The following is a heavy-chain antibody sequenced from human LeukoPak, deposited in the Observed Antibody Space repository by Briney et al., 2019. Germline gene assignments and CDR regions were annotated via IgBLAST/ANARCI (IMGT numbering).Heavy chain of an antibody. D-gene: IGHD2-15*01. V-gene: IGHV4-39*01. Sequence: SETLSLTCTVSGGSISSSCYYWGWIRQPPGKGLEWIGSIYYSGSTYYNPSLKSRVTISVDTSKNQFSLKLSSVTAADTAVYYCAGIYCSGGSCYVDYWGQGTLVTVSS. CDR1: GGSISSSCYY. J-gene: IGHJ4*02. CDR3: AGIYCSGGSCYVDY. CDR2: IYYSGST.